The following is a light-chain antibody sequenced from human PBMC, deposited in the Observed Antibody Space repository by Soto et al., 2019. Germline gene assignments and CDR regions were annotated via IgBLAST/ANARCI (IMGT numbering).Light chain of an antibody. CDR2: KAS. Sequence: IQMTQSSSSLSASVGDRVTITCRASQSISNWLAWHQQKPGKAPKLLIYKASSLESGVPSRFSGSGSGTEFTLTISSLQPDDFATYYCQQYNSYRAFGQGTKVDIK. J-gene: IGKJ1*01. CDR3: QQYNSYRA. CDR1: QSISNW. V-gene: IGKV1-5*03.